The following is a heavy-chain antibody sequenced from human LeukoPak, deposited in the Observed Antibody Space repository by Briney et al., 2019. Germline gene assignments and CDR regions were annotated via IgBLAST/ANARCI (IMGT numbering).Heavy chain of an antibody. CDR1: GYTFTGYY. CDR2: VNPNGGGT. Sequence: GASVKVSCKASGYTFTGYYMHGVRQAPGQGLEWMGRVNPNGGGTSYAQKFQGRVTMTRDTSISTAYMELSGLRSDDTAVYYCARERLHAVGDYWGQGTLVTVSS. V-gene: IGHV1-2*06. CDR3: ARERLHAVGDY. D-gene: IGHD1-26*01. J-gene: IGHJ4*02.